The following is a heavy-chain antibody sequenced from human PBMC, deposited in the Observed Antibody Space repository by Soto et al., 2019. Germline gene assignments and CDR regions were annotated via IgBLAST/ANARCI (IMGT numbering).Heavy chain of an antibody. J-gene: IGHJ4*02. D-gene: IGHD6-19*01. CDR2: ISVYNGNT. CDR1: GYTFSSYG. Sequence: ASVKVSCKASGYTFSSYGINWVRQAPGQGLEWMGWISVYNGNTSYAEKLQGRVTMTTDTSTSTAYMELRSLRSDDTAVYYCARGVTGYSSGWYYFDYWGQGTLVTVSS. V-gene: IGHV1-18*01. CDR3: ARGVTGYSSGWYYFDY.